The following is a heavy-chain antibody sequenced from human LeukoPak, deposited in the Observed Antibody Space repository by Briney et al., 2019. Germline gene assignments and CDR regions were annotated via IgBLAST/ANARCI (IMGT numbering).Heavy chain of an antibody. J-gene: IGHJ4*02. V-gene: IGHV3-11*06. Sequence: PGGSLRLAWAAAGFTFSDYSMSWIRQAPGKGLEWVSYISYTNSYTNYADSVKGRFTISRDNAENSLYLKMNNLRAEDTALYYCERGHSSGYYLIDSWGQGTLVTVSS. CDR1: GFTFSDYS. CDR3: ERGHSSGYYLIDS. D-gene: IGHD3-22*01. CDR2: ISYTNSYT.